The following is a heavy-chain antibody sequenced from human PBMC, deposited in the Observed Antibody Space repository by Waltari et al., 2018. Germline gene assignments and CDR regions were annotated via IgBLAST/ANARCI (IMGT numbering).Heavy chain of an antibody. D-gene: IGHD2-15*01. J-gene: IGHJ6*03. CDR3: RLMGRDIVVMAGTSPSFYSYIDV. V-gene: IGHV1-24*01. Sequence: QVQVEQSGAEVKKPGASVKVSCKVPGYTLAGFSIHWVRRAPGKGLEWLGRLDSKDGHAVHAQTFQGRVTMSEDSSTDTAYMELTSLRPEDTALYYCRLMGRDIVVMAGTSPSFYSYIDVWGRGTTVTVSS. CDR1: GYTLAGFS. CDR2: LDSKDGHA.